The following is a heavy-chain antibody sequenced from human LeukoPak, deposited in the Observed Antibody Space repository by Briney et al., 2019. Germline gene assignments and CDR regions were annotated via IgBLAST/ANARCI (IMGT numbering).Heavy chain of an antibody. CDR3: ARYSSSSYYYYGMDV. V-gene: IGHV1-46*01. CDR2: INPSGGST. Sequence: GASVKVSCKASGYTFTSYYMHWVRQAPGQGLEWMGIINPSGGSTSYAQKFQGRVTITADESTSTAYMELSSLRSEDTAVYYCARYSSSSYYYYGMDVWGQGTTVTVSS. CDR1: GYTFTSYY. D-gene: IGHD6-13*01. J-gene: IGHJ6*02.